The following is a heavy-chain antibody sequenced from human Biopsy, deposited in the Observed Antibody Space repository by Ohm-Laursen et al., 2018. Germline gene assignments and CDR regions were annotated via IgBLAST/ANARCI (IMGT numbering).Heavy chain of an antibody. CDR1: GDTSRNLA. CDR3: ARGSGSYSRVMDV. D-gene: IGHD3-10*01. J-gene: IGHJ6*02. CDR2: IFPIVGIE. Sequence: SSVKVSCKASGDTSRNLAINWVRQAPGQGLEWVGRIFPIVGIEDHALKSKDRITINADESTNTAYMELSSLRSEDTAIYYCARGSGSYSRVMDVWGRGTTVIVSS. V-gene: IGHV1-69*04.